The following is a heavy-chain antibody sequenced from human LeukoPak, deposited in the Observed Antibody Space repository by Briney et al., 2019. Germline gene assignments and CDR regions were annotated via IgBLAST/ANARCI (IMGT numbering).Heavy chain of an antibody. J-gene: IGHJ3*02. D-gene: IGHD1-26*01. Sequence: KLGESLKISCKGSGYSFTSYWIGWVRQMPGKGLEWMGIIHPADSDTRYSPSFQGQVTISADKSISTAYLQWSSLKASDTAMYYCARVRGSYPDAFDIWGQGTMVTVSS. CDR1: GYSFTSYW. CDR2: IHPADSDT. V-gene: IGHV5-51*01. CDR3: ARVRGSYPDAFDI.